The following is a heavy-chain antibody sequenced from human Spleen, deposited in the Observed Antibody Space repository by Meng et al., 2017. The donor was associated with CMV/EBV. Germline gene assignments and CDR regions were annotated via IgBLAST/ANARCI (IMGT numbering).Heavy chain of an antibody. CDR1: GFTFSSYS. CDR3: ARDSERDFWSGYYDGSWFDP. D-gene: IGHD3-3*01. V-gene: IGHV3-21*04. J-gene: IGHJ5*02. Sequence: GESLKISCAASGFTFSSYSTNWVRQAPGKGLEWVSSISSSSSYIYYADSVKGRFTISRDNAKNSLYLQMNSLRAEDTAVYYCARDSERDFWSGYYDGSWFDPWGQGTLVTVSS. CDR2: ISSSSSYI.